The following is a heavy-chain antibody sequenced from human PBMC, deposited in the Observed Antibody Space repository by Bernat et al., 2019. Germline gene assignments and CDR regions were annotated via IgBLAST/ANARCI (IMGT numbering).Heavy chain of an antibody. Sequence: QVQLVESGGGVVQPGRSLRLSCAASGFTFSSYAMHWVRQAPGKGLEWVAVISYDGSNKYYAASVKGRFPIPRDNSKNTMYLKMNSLRAEDTAVYSCAGSWGLNMWGRYGKDGGGQGTRVTVSS. D-gene: IGHD3-10*02. V-gene: IGHV3-30-3*01. CDR2: ISYDGSNK. CDR3: AGSWGLNMWGRYGKDG. CDR1: GFTFSSYA. J-gene: IGHJ6*02.